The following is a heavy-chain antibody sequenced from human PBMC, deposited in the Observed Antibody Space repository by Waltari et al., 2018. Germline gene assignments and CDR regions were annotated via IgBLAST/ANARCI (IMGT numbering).Heavy chain of an antibody. V-gene: IGHV3-74*01. CDR1: GFTYSMYW. CDR3: ARGARRTTVTTGWWYFDL. D-gene: IGHD4-17*01. CDR2: SNSDGSST. Sequence: EVQLVESGGGLVQLGGSLRLSCAASGFTYSMYWMHWVRQAPGKGLVWVSRSNSDGSSTSYADSVKGRFTISKDNAKNTVYLQMNSLRAEDTAIYYCARGARRTTVTTGWWYFDLWGRGTLVTVSS. J-gene: IGHJ2*01.